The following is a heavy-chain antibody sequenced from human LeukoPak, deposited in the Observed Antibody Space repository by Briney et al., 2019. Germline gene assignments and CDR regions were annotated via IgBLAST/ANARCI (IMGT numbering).Heavy chain of an antibody. Sequence: SETLSLTCAVYGGSFSGYYWSWIRQPPGKGLEWIGEINHSGSTNYNPSLKSRVTISVDTSKNQFSLKLSSVTAADTAVYYCASARYSGSLGPVGGYWGQGTLVTVSS. D-gene: IGHD1-26*01. CDR2: INHSGST. CDR1: GGSFSGYY. J-gene: IGHJ4*02. CDR3: ASARYSGSLGPVGGY. V-gene: IGHV4-34*01.